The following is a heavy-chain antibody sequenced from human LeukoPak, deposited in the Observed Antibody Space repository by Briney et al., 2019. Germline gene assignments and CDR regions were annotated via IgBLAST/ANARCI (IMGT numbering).Heavy chain of an antibody. Sequence: ASVTVSCKASGYTLTSYDINWVRQATGQGLEWMGWMNPNSGNTGYAQKFQGRVTMTRNTSISTAYMELSSLRSEDTAVYYCARDLGEYPSYGMDVWGQGTTDTVSS. CDR3: ARDLGEYPSYGMDV. J-gene: IGHJ6*02. CDR2: MNPNSGNT. D-gene: IGHD2-2*02. CDR1: GYTLTSYD. V-gene: IGHV1-8*01.